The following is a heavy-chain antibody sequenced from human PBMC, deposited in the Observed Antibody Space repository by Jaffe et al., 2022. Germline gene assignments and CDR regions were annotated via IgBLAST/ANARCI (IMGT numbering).Heavy chain of an antibody. V-gene: IGHV3-21*01. CDR3: ARDPRGLGYCSSTSCYVGFDY. Sequence: EVQLVESGGGLVKPGGSLRLSCAASGFTFSSYSMNWVRQAPGKGLEWVSSISSSSSYIYYADSVKGRFTISRDNAKNSLYLQMNSLRAEDTAVYYCARDPRGLGYCSSTSCYVGFDYWGQGTLVTVSS. D-gene: IGHD2-2*01. CDR2: ISSSSSYI. CDR1: GFTFSSYS. J-gene: IGHJ4*02.